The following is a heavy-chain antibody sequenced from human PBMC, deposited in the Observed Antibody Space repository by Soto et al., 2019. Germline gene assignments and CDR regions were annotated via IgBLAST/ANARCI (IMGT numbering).Heavy chain of an antibody. V-gene: IGHV1-46*03. CDR2: INPSGGST. D-gene: IGHD3-3*01. Sequence: GTSVKVSCKASGYTFTIYYMHWVRQAPGQGLEWMGIINPSGGSTSYAQKFQGRVTMTRDTSTSTVYMELSSLRSEDTAVYYCASQFPDYDFWSGYYVGTYYYYMDVWGKGTTVTVSS. J-gene: IGHJ6*03. CDR3: ASQFPDYDFWSGYYVGTYYYYMDV. CDR1: GYTFTIYY.